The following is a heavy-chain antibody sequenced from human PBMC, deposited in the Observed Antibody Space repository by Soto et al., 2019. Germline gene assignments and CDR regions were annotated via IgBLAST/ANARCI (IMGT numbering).Heavy chain of an antibody. Sequence: SQTLSLTCGVYGGSFSGYYGSWISQPPGKGLEWIGEINHSGSTNYNPSLKSRVTIPVDTSKNQVSLKLSSVTAADTAVYYCARVSGIYYYGMDVWGQGTTVTVSS. CDR2: INHSGST. CDR3: ARVSGIYYYGMDV. CDR1: GGSFSGYY. J-gene: IGHJ6*02. D-gene: IGHD3-10*01. V-gene: IGHV4-34*01.